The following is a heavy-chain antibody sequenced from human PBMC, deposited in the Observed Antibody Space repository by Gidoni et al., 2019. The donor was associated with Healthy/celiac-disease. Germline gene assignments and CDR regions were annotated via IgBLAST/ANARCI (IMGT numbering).Heavy chain of an antibody. V-gene: IGHV5-10-1*03. CDR3: VRSMTTVVTSYYYYGMDV. Sequence: EVQLVQSGAEVKKPGESLRISCKGSGYSFTSYWISWVRQMPGKGLEWMGRIDPSDSYTNYSPSFQGHVTISADKSISTAYLQWSSLKASDTAMYYCVRSMTTVVTSYYYYGMDVWGQGTTVTVSS. CDR1: GYSFTSYW. CDR2: IDPSDSYT. D-gene: IGHD4-17*01. J-gene: IGHJ6*02.